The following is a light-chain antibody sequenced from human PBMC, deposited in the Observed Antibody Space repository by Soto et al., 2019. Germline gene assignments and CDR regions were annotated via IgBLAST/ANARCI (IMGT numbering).Light chain of an antibody. Sequence: QSVLTQPPSASGTPGQSVAISCSGSSSNIGGKPVNWYQHVPGTAPTLVIYSNNQRPSGVPDRFSGSRSGTSASLAISGLQSEDEADYYCAAWDDNMSGGHYIFGTGTKVTVL. CDR1: SSNIGGKP. CDR3: AAWDDNMSGGHYI. CDR2: SNN. J-gene: IGLJ1*01. V-gene: IGLV1-44*01.